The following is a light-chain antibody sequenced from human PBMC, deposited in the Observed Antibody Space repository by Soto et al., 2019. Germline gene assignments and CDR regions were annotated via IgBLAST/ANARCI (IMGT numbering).Light chain of an antibody. J-gene: IGKJ2*01. CDR3: LQDYSYPYT. CDR2: AAS. V-gene: IGKV1-6*01. CDR1: QGIRND. Sequence: AIQMTQSPSSLSTSVGDRVTITCRASQGIRNDLGWYQQKPGKAPKLRIYAASKLQSGVPSRFIGSGSGAEFTLTITSLQPEDFATYFCLQDYSYPYTFGQGTELEIK.